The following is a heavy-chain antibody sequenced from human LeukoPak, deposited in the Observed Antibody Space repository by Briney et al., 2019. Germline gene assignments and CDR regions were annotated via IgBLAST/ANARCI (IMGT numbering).Heavy chain of an antibody. V-gene: IGHV3-23*01. CDR3: AKGNWNDD. J-gene: IGHJ5*02. CDR1: GFTFSIHD. Sequence: PGGSLRLSCAASGFTFSIHDMTWVRQAPGEGLEWVPVISGSGDSTYYADSVKGRFTISRGNSKNTLYLQMNSLRADDTAVYYCAKGNWNDDWGQGTLVIVSS. CDR2: ISGSGDST.